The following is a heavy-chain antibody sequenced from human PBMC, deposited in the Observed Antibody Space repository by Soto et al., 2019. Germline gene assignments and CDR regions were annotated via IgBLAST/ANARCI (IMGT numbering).Heavy chain of an antibody. D-gene: IGHD3-3*01. V-gene: IGHV3-49*03. CDR2: IRSKAYGGTT. CDR3: TRVTLYYYYYYGMDV. CDR1: GFTFGDYA. Sequence: GGSLRLSCTASGFTFGDYAMSWFRRAPGKGLEWVGFIRSKAYGGTTEYAASVRGRFTISRDDSKSIAYLQMNSLKTEDTAVYYCTRVTLYYYYYYGMDVWGQGTTVTVSS. J-gene: IGHJ6*02.